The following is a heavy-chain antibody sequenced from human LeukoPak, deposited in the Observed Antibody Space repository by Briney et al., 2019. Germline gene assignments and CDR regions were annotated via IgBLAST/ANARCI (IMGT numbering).Heavy chain of an antibody. J-gene: IGHJ4*02. D-gene: IGHD3-10*02. Sequence: SETLSLTCTVSGGSISSGGYYWSWIRQHPGKGLEWIGYIYYSGSTYYNPSLKSRVTISVDTSKNQFSLKLSSVTAADTAVYYCARVWSYYVDYWGQGILVTVSS. CDR1: GGSISSGGYY. CDR3: ARVWSYYVDY. CDR2: IYYSGST. V-gene: IGHV4-31*03.